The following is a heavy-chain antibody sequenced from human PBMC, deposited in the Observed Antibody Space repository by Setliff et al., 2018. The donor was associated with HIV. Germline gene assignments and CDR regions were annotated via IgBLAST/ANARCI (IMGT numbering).Heavy chain of an antibody. CDR3: ASAPPDIVATSDYWYFDV. Sequence: SVKVSCKASRGTFNRYTISWVRQAPGKGLEWMGGIIPMYGTTKYAKKFQGRVTLTADESTSTAYMELSGLKSEDTALYYCASAPPDIVATSDYWYFDVWGRGTLVTVS. D-gene: IGHD5-12*01. J-gene: IGHJ2*01. CDR1: RGTFNRYT. CDR2: IIPMYGTT. V-gene: IGHV1-69*13.